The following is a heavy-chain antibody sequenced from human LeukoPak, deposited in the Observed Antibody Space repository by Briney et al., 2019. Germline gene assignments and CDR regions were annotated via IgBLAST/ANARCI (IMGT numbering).Heavy chain of an antibody. CDR1: GFTFSTYA. D-gene: IGHD3-10*01. J-gene: IGHJ4*02. V-gene: IGHV3-23*01. CDR2: ITGSGGSS. CDR3: AKGDGDGFIMDSLDS. Sequence: GGSLRLSCAASGFTFSTYAMNWVRQSPGKGLEWVSHITGSGGSSFYADSVKGRFNISRDNSKNTLYLQMNSLRAEDTAVYNCAKGDGDGFIMDSLDSWGQGTLVTVSS.